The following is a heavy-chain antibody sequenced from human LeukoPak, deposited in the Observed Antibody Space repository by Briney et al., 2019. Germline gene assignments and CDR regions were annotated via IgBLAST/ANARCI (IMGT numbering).Heavy chain of an antibody. J-gene: IGHJ5*02. CDR3: VRTTWGRFHP. CDR1: GDSVSNNGVS. V-gene: IGHV6-1*01. D-gene: IGHD3-16*01. Sequence: SQTLSLTCAITGDSVSNNGVSWDWIRQSPSRGLEWLGRTYYRSEWRSDYAESVKGRITINPDTSKNLFSLQLDSVSPDDTAVYFCVRTTWGRFHPWGQGTLVTVSS. CDR2: TYYRSEWRS.